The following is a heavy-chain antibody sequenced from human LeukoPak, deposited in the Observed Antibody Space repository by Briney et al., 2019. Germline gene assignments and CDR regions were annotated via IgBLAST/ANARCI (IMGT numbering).Heavy chain of an antibody. CDR3: ASTEGIVVVPAATRRNWFDP. D-gene: IGHD2-2*01. CDR1: GGTFSSYA. V-gene: IGHV1-69*13. CDR2: IIPIFGTA. Sequence: SVKVSCKASGGTFSSYAISWVRQAPGQGLEWMGGIIPIFGTANYAQKFQSRVTITADESTSTAYMELSSLRSEDTAVYYCASTEGIVVVPAATRRNWFDPWGQGTLVTVSS. J-gene: IGHJ5*02.